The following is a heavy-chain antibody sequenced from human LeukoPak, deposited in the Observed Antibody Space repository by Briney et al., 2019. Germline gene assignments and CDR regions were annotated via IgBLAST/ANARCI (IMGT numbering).Heavy chain of an antibody. Sequence: SQTLSLTRTVSGGSISSGSYYWSWIRQPAGKGLEWIGRLYTSGSTIYNPSLESRVTISADTSKNQFSLILTSVTAADTAVYYCARVFWSGFWFDPWGQGTLVTVSS. D-gene: IGHD3-3*01. CDR2: LYTSGST. J-gene: IGHJ5*02. CDR3: ARVFWSGFWFDP. V-gene: IGHV4-61*02. CDR1: GGSISSGSYY.